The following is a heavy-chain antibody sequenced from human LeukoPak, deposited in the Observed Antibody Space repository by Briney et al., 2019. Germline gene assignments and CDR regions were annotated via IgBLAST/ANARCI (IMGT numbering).Heavy chain of an antibody. CDR3: ARAGGIPYDFGGTDAFDI. J-gene: IGHJ3*02. CDR2: ISADGRIQ. CDR1: GFTFSTYS. Sequence: PGRSLRLSCAVSGFTFSTYSIHWVRQAPGKGLEWVTVISADGRIQYYSDSVKGRFTISRDNSLNTLHLQMNNLRAGDTAVYYCARAGGIPYDFGGTDAFDIWGQGTMVTVSS. D-gene: IGHD3-3*01. V-gene: IGHV3-30*03.